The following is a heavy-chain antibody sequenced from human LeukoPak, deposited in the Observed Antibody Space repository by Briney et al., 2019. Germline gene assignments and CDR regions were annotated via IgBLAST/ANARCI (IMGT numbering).Heavy chain of an antibody. D-gene: IGHD6-19*01. CDR1: GYRFISYW. V-gene: IGHV5-51*01. CDR2: IYPSDSDI. J-gene: IGHJ4*02. CDR3: ARGSGWYSEY. Sequence: GESLKISRKGSGYRFISYWIGWVRQMPGKGLEWMGIIYPSDSDIRYSPSFQGQVTISADKSISTAYLQWSSLKASDTAMYFCARGSGWYSEYWGQGTLVTVSS.